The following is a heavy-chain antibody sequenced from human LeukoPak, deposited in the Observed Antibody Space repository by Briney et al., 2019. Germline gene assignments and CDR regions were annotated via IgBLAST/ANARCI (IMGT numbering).Heavy chain of an antibody. CDR1: GFTFDDYA. CDR2: ISWNSGSI. V-gene: IGHV3-9*01. Sequence: PGGSLRLSCAASGFTFDDYAMHWVRQAPGKGLEWVSGISWNSGSIGYADSVKGRFTISRDNAKNSLYLQMNSLRAEDTAAYYCAKDRPMGDAFDIWGQGTMVTVSS. CDR3: AKDRPMGDAFDI. D-gene: IGHD3-10*01. J-gene: IGHJ3*02.